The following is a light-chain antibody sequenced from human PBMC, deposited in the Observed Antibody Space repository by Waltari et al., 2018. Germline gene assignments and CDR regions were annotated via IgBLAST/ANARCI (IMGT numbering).Light chain of an antibody. J-gene: IGKJ1*01. Sequence: EIVLTQSPGTLSLSPGERAIVSCRASQSVGRTLAWYQQKPGPAPRLLIYGASNRATGIPDRFIGSGSGTEFSLTISGLEPEDSAVYYCQRYLRLPVAFGQGTKVEIK. CDR2: GAS. CDR1: QSVGRT. CDR3: QRYLRLPVA. V-gene: IGKV3-20*01.